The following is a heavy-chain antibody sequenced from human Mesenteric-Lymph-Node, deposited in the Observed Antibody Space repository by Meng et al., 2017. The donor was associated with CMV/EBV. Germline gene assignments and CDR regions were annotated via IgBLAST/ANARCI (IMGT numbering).Heavy chain of an antibody. Sequence: GSLRLSCTVSGGSISTYYWSWIRQPPGKGLEWIGFIYYSGSTNYNPSLESRVTISLDTSKTHFSLRPSSVTAADTAVYYCAASSGWTYYFDYWGQGTLVTVSS. CDR3: AASSGWTYYFDY. CDR1: GGSISTYY. D-gene: IGHD6-19*01. CDR2: IYYSGST. V-gene: IGHV4-59*01. J-gene: IGHJ4*02.